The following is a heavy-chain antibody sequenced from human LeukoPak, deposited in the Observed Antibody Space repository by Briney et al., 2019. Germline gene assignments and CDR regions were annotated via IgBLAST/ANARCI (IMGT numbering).Heavy chain of an antibody. V-gene: IGHV1-2*02. CDR2: INPNSGGT. J-gene: IGHJ4*02. D-gene: IGHD6-19*01. CDR1: GYTFTGYY. CDR3: ARDTPLSSSYFDY. Sequence: ASVKVSRKASGYTFTGYYMHWVRQAPGQGLEWMGWINPNSGGTNYAQKFQGRVTMTRDTSISTAYMELSRLRSDDTAVYYCARDTPLSSSYFDYWGQGTLVTVSS.